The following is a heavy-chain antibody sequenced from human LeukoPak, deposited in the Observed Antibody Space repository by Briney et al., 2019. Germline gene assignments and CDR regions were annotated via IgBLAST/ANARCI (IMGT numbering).Heavy chain of an antibody. V-gene: IGHV4-39*07. Sequence: SETLSLTCTVSGGSISSSSYYWGWIRQPPGKGLEWIGSIYYSGSTYYNPSLKSRVTISVDTSKNQFSLKLSSVTAADTAVYYCARDMDYYDSSGYYYAALGFDYWGQGTLVTVSS. J-gene: IGHJ4*02. CDR1: GGSISSSSYY. CDR2: IYYSGST. D-gene: IGHD3-22*01. CDR3: ARDMDYYDSSGYYYAALGFDY.